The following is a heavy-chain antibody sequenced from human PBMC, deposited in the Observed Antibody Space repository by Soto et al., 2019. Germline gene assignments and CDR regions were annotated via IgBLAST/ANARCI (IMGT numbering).Heavy chain of an antibody. CDR2: IKSKTDGGTT. V-gene: IGHV3-15*01. J-gene: IGHJ6*02. D-gene: IGHD4-4*01. Sequence: PGGSLRLSCAASGFTFSNAWMSWVRQAPGKGLEWVGRIKSKTDGGTTDYAAPVKGRFTISRDDSKNTLYLQMNSLKTEDTAVYYCTTDHYSNYVYYYGMDVCRQGTTVTVS. CDR3: TTDHYSNYVYYYGMDV. CDR1: GFTFSNAW.